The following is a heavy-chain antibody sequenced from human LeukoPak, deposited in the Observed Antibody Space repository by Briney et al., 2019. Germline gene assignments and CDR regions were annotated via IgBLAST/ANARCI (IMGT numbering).Heavy chain of an antibody. J-gene: IGHJ4*02. CDR2: INPNSGGT. CDR1: GYTFTGYY. Sequence: ASVKVSCKASGYTFTGYYMHWVRQASGQGLEWMGWINPNSGGTNYAQKFQGRVTMTRDTSISTAYMELSRLRSDDTAVYYCARSYIVVVPAAIPHFDYWGQGTLVTVSS. CDR3: ARSYIVVVPAAIPHFDY. D-gene: IGHD2-2*02. V-gene: IGHV1-2*02.